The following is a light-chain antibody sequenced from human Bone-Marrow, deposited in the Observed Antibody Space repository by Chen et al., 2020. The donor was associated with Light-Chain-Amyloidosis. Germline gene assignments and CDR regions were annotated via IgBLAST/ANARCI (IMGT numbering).Light chain of an antibody. CDR2: RDT. V-gene: IGLV3-25*03. Sequence: SYELTQPHSGLVCPWQTARITCSGADLPTTYAYLYQQKPGQAPVLVIHRDTERPSGIAERFSGASSGTTATLTISGVQAEDEADYHCQAADSSGTYAVIFGGGTKLTGL. J-gene: IGLJ2*01. CDR1: DLPTTY. CDR3: QAADSSGTYAVI.